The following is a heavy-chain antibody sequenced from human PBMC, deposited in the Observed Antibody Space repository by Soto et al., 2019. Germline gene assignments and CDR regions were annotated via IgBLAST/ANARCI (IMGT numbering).Heavy chain of an antibody. Sequence: QVQLQESGPGLVKPSETLSLTCTVSGGSISSYYWSWIRQPPGKGLEWIGYIYDSGSTHYNPSLKSRVTISVDTSKNQFSLKLSSVTAADTAVYYCARTLYYYGRDVWGQGTTVTVSS. J-gene: IGHJ6*02. V-gene: IGHV4-59*01. CDR1: GGSISSYY. CDR2: IYDSGST. CDR3: ARTLYYYGRDV.